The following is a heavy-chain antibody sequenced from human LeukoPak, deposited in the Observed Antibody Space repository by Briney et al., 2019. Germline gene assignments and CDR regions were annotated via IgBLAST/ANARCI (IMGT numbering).Heavy chain of an antibody. CDR3: ARSIGYYYDSSGYYFDY. J-gene: IGHJ4*02. D-gene: IGHD3-22*01. V-gene: IGHV1-69*13. CDR1: GGTFSSYA. Sequence: ASVKVSCKASGGTFSSYAISWVRQAPGQGLERMGGIIPIFGTANYAQKFQGRVTITADESTSTAYMELSSLRSEDTAVYYCARSIGYYYDSSGYYFDYLGQGTLVTVSS. CDR2: IIPIFGTA.